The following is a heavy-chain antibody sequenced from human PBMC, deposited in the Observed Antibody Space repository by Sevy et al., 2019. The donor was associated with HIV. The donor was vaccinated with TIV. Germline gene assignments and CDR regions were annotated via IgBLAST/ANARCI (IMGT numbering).Heavy chain of an antibody. CDR2: ISNDGSNK. Sequence: GGSLRLSCAASGFTFSSFGMHWVRQAPGKGLEWVAHISNDGSNKYYADSVKGRFTISRDNSKNTLYLQMDSLRAEDTAAYYCAITLHWGQGTMVTVSS. CDR3: AITLH. V-gene: IGHV3-30*03. CDR1: GFTFSSFG. J-gene: IGHJ3*01.